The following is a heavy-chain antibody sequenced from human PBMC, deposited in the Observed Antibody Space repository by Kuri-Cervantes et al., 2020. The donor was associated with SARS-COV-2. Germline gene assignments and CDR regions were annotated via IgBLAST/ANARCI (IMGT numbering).Heavy chain of an antibody. CDR2: IDPNSGYT. Sequence: ASVKVSCKASGYTFTVYDMHWVRQAPGQGLEWMGWIDPNSGYTKYAQKFHGRVTMTRDTSISTAYMELSRLRSDDTALYYCVRVEEGLFRAFDIWGQGTMVTVSS. J-gene: IGHJ3*02. CDR1: GYTFTVYD. CDR3: VRVEEGLFRAFDI. D-gene: IGHD2/OR15-2a*01. V-gene: IGHV1-2*02.